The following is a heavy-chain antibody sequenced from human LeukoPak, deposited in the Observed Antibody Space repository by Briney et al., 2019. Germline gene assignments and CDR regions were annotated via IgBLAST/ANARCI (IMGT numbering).Heavy chain of an antibody. Sequence: GESLKISCRASGYGFRSYWIVWVRQKSGEGLEWMGVIYPSDSDTRYNPSFQGRINITVDRSVNAAFLHWSSLKASDTAIYYCXRVPNTIFGVEDWFDPWGQGTLVTV. CDR1: GYGFRSYW. J-gene: IGHJ5*02. CDR2: IYPSDSDT. V-gene: IGHV5-51*01. CDR3: XRVPNTIFGVEDWFDP. D-gene: IGHD3-3*01.